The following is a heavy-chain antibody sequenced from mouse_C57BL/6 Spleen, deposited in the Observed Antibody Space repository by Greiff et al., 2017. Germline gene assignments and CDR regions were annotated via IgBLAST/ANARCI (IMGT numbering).Heavy chain of an antibody. D-gene: IGHD1-1*01. J-gene: IGHJ3*02. CDR1: GYTFTSYW. CDR2: IDPSDSYT. CDR3: ARWGGLITTVVAE. V-gene: IGHV1-50*01. Sequence: QVQLQQPGAELVKPGASVKLSCKASGYTFTSYWMQWVKQRPGQGLEWIGEIDPSDSYTNYNQKFKGKATLTVDTSSSTSYMQLSSLTSEDSAVYYCARWGGLITTVVAEWGQGTLVTVSA.